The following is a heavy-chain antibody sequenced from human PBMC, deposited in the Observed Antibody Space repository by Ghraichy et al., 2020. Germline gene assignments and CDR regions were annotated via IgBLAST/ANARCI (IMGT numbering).Heavy chain of an antibody. CDR3: VRGKNNAFDI. CDR1: GDIMSTSSVA. J-gene: IGHJ3*02. D-gene: IGHD2/OR15-2a*01. Sequence: SQTLSLTCAISGDIMSTSSVAWNWIRQSPSRGLEWLGRTFYRSNWYNDYAVSMKSRITINPDTSKNQFSLQLNSVTPEDTAVYYCVRGKNNAFDIWGQGTMVTVSS. V-gene: IGHV6-1*01. CDR2: TFYRSNWYN.